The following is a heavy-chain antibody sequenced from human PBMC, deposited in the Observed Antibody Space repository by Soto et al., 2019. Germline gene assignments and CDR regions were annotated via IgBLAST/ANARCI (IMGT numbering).Heavy chain of an antibody. Sequence: GGSLRLSCAASGFAFDDYAMHWVRQVPGKGLEWVSGINWNSGSIGYGDSVKGRFAIPRDNAKNSLHLQMNSLSAEDTAFYYCVKDESINWYSGHFRHWGQGTLVTVSS. D-gene: IGHD6-13*01. CDR3: VKDESINWYSGHFRH. V-gene: IGHV3-9*01. CDR2: INWNSGSI. CDR1: GFAFDDYA. J-gene: IGHJ1*01.